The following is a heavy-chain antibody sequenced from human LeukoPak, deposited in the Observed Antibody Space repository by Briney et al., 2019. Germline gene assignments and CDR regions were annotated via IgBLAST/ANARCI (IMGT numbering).Heavy chain of an antibody. D-gene: IGHD3-22*01. Sequence: GGSLRLSCAASGFTFSSYAMSWVRQAPGKGLEWVSAISGSGGSTYYADSVKGRFAISRDNSKNTLYLQMNSLRAEDTAVYYCAKDHAAMIVVPNWFDPRGQGTLVTVSS. V-gene: IGHV3-23*01. CDR3: AKDHAAMIVVPNWFDP. J-gene: IGHJ5*02. CDR2: ISGSGGST. CDR1: GFTFSSYA.